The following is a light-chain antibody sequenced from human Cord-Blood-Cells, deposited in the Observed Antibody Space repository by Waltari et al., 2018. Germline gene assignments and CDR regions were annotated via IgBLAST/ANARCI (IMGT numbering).Light chain of an antibody. CDR1: SSNIGAGYD. CDR3: QSYDSSLSGYV. CDR2: GNS. V-gene: IGLV1-40*01. J-gene: IGLJ1*01. Sequence: QSVLTQPPSVSGAPGQRVTISCTGSSSNIGAGYDLPWYQQRPGTAPKLLIYGNSNRPSGVPDRFSGSKSGTSASLAITGLQAEDEADYYCQSYDSSLSGYVFGTGTKVTVL.